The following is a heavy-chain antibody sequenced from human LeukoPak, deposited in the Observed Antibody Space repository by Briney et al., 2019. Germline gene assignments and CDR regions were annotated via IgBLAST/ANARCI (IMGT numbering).Heavy chain of an antibody. CDR3: ARSTRKSSRVWFGELLGTKKYYYYMDV. D-gene: IGHD3-10*01. CDR2: IIPIFDTA. CDR1: GGTFSSYA. J-gene: IGHJ6*03. Sequence: SVKVSCKASGGTFSSYAINWVRQAPGQGLEWMGGIIPIFDTANYAQESQDRLTITADESTSTAYMELSSLRSEDTAVYYCARSTRKSSRVWFGELLGTKKYYYYMDVWGKGTTVTISS. V-gene: IGHV1-69*13.